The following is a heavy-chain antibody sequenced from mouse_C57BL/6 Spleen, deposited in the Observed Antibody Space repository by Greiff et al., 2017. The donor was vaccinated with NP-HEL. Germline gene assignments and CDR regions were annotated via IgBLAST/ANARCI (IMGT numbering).Heavy chain of an antibody. J-gene: IGHJ1*03. CDR2: IDPNSGGT. Sequence: QVQLQQPGAELVKPGASVKLSCKASGYTFTSYWMHWVKQRPGRGLEWIGRIDPNSGGTKYNEKFKSKATLTVDKPSSTAYMQLSSLTSEDSAVYYCARWGFITTVVAPLYWYFDVWGTGTTVTVSS. V-gene: IGHV1-72*01. CDR1: GYTFTSYW. D-gene: IGHD1-1*01. CDR3: ARWGFITTVVAPLYWYFDV.